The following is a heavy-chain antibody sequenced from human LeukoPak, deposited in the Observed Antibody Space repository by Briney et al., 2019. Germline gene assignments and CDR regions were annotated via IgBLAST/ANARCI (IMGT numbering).Heavy chain of an antibody. Sequence: ASVKVSCKASGYTFTSYYMHWVRQAPGQGLEWMGIINPSGGSTSYAQKFQGRVTITADKSTSTAYMELSSLRSEDTAVYYCARTEYSGYDLWYYYYYMDVWGKGTTVTVSS. CDR1: GYTFTSYY. CDR3: ARTEYSGYDLWYYYYYMDV. D-gene: IGHD5-12*01. V-gene: IGHV1-46*01. CDR2: INPSGGST. J-gene: IGHJ6*03.